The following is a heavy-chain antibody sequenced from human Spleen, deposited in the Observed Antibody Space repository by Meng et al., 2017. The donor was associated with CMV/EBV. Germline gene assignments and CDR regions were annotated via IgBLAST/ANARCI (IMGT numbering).Heavy chain of an antibody. Sequence: ASVKVSCKASGYPFTAYYLHWVRQGPGQGLEWVGWINPISGGTKSSQKFLGRVTLTRDTSISTAYMELTRLRSDDTAVYFCARGDSLQPLDSWGQGTLVTVSS. V-gene: IGHV1-2*02. CDR2: INPISGGT. CDR3: ARGDSLQPLDS. D-gene: IGHD3-16*01. J-gene: IGHJ4*02. CDR1: GYPFTAYY.